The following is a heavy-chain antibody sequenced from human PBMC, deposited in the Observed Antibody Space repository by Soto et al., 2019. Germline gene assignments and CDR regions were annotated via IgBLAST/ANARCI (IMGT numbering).Heavy chain of an antibody. V-gene: IGHV4-34*01. D-gene: IGHD5-18*01. CDR2: INHSGST. CDR3: ARVPRGYSYGYEN. CDR1: GGSFSGYY. Sequence: QVQLQQWGAGLLKPSETLSLTCAVYGGSFSGYYWSWIRQPPGKGLEWIGEINHSGSTNYNPSLKSRVTISVDTSKNQFSLKLSSVTAADTAVYYCARVPRGYSYGYENWGQGTLVTVSS. J-gene: IGHJ4*02.